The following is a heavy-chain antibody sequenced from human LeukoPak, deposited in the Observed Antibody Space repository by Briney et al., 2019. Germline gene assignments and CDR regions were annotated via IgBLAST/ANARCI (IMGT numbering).Heavy chain of an antibody. D-gene: IGHD1-26*01. CDR1: GFTFISSA. J-gene: IGHJ3*02. CDR2: IVVGSSNT. Sequence: SVKVSCKASGFTFISSAMQWVRQARGQRLEWIGWIVVGSSNTNYAQKFQERVTITRDVSTSTHYMELSSLRSEDTAVYYCAAAGGSYSGWCFDIWGQGTVVTVSS. CDR3: AAAGGSYSGWCFDI. V-gene: IGHV1-58*02.